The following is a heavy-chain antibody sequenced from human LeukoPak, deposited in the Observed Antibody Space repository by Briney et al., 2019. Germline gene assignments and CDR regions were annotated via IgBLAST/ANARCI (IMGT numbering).Heavy chain of an antibody. CDR3: ASSVFSFSGSQWDPFDI. D-gene: IGHD6-19*01. CDR2: IKQDGGET. CDR1: GFIFTTYW. Sequence: GGSLRLSCAASGFIFTTYWMTWVRQAPGKGVEWGANIKQDGGETYDVDSVRGRFTIFRDNHKNSLYLQMINLRPEDTAMYYCASSVFSFSGSQWDPFDIWGQGTMVTVSS. J-gene: IGHJ3*02. V-gene: IGHV3-7*03.